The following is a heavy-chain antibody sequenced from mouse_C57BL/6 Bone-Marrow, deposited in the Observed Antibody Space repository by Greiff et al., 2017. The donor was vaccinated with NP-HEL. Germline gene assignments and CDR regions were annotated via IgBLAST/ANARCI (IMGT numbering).Heavy chain of an antibody. Sequence: EVKLMESGGGLVKPGGSLKLSCAASGFTFSDYGMHWVRQAPEKGLEWVAYISRGSSTIYYADTVKGRSTISRDNAKNTLFLQMTSLRSEDTAMYFCARGGGWDSFDYWGQGTTLTVSS. CDR3: ARGGGWDSFDY. CDR1: GFTFSDYG. CDR2: ISRGSSTI. V-gene: IGHV5-17*01. D-gene: IGHD4-1*01. J-gene: IGHJ2*01.